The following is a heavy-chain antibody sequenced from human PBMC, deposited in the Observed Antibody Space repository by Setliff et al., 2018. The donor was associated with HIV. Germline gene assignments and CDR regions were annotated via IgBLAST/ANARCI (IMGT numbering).Heavy chain of an antibody. Sequence: PGGSLRLSCAASGFAFRTYAMGWVRQAAGKGLEWVSTIGAVGSPTFYAESVKGRFTISKDNSKDTLYLQMSSLRDEDTAVYYCRQGGNWGQGTLVTVSS. CDR1: GFAFRTYA. V-gene: IGHV3-23*01. CDR3: RQGGN. CDR2: IGAVGSPT. J-gene: IGHJ4*02.